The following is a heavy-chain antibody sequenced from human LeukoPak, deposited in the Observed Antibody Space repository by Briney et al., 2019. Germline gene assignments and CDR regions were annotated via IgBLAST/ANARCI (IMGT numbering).Heavy chain of an antibody. CDR3: ARANRGYDILTGDYYYYGMDV. J-gene: IGHJ6*02. D-gene: IGHD3-9*01. Sequence: GGSLRLSCAASGFTFSSYDMHWVRQATGKGLEWVSAIGTAGDTYYPGSVKGRFTISRENAKNSLYLQMNSLRAGDTAVYYCARANRGYDILTGDYYYYGMDVWGQGTTVTVSS. CDR2: IGTAGDT. CDR1: GFTFSSYD. V-gene: IGHV3-13*01.